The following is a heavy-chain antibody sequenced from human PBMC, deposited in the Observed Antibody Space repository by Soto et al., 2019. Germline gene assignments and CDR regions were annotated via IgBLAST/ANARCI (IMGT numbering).Heavy chain of an antibody. V-gene: IGHV5-51*01. CDR3: ARRIAVAGIRGNWFDP. J-gene: IGHJ5*02. D-gene: IGHD6-19*01. Sequence: GESLTVSCKGSEYSFNSYWSGWGRQMPGKGLEWMGIIYPGDSDTRYSPSFQGQVTISADKSISTAYLQWSSLKASDTAMYYCARRIAVAGIRGNWFDPWGQGTLVTVSS. CDR2: IYPGDSDT. CDR1: EYSFNSYW.